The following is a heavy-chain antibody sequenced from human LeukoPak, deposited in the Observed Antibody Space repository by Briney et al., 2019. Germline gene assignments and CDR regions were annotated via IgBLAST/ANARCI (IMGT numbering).Heavy chain of an antibody. CDR2: ISGSGAST. D-gene: IGHD2-2*02. CDR1: GFIFDTYA. V-gene: IGHV3-23*01. CDR3: ARGPPCTSISCCTLGGFDY. J-gene: IGHJ4*02. Sequence: GGSLRLSCAASGFIFDTYAMSWARQAQGRGLEWVTGISGSGASTYFADSVKGRFTVSRDNSKNTLFLQMNSLRGEDTAVYYCARGPPCTSISCCTLGGFDYWGQGTLVTVSS.